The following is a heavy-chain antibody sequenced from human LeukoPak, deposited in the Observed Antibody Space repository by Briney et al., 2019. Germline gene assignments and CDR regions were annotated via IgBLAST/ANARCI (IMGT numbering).Heavy chain of an antibody. Sequence: GGSLRLSCAASGFTFSSYGMHWVRQAPGKGLEWVAVIWYDGSNKYYADSVKGRFTISRDNSKNTLYLQMNSLRVEDTAVYYCGREFAGSPPWGQGTLVTVSS. D-gene: IGHD3-10*01. V-gene: IGHV3-33*01. CDR1: GFTFSSYG. CDR3: GREFAGSPP. CDR2: IWYDGSNK. J-gene: IGHJ5*02.